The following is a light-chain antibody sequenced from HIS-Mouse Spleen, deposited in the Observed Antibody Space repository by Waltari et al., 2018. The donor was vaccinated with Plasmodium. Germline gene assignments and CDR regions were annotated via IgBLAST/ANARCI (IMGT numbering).Light chain of an antibody. CDR2: EDS. CDR3: YSTDSSGNHRV. CDR1: AFPKKS. Sequence: SYELTQPPSVSVSPGQTARITSSGDAFPKKSASWYQQKSGQAPVLVIYEDSKRPSGIPERFSGSSSGTMATLTISGAQVEDEADYYCYSTDSSGNHRVFGGGTKLTVL. J-gene: IGLJ3*02. V-gene: IGLV3-10*01.